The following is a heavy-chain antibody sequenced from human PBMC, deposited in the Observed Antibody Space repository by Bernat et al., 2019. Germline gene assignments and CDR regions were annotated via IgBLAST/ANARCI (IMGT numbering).Heavy chain of an antibody. J-gene: IGHJ6*02. CDR3: ARKRDYSYGMDV. V-gene: IGHV1-46*01. CDR2: SRPSGGST. Sequence: QEQLVQSGAEVKNPGASVRLSCKASGYTFSSYYMHWGRQAPGQGLAWMGISRPSGGSTTYAQRCQARVTMTRETSTSTAYMELSGLTSEDTAVYYCARKRDYSYGMDVWGQGTTVTVSS. CDR1: GYTFSSYY.